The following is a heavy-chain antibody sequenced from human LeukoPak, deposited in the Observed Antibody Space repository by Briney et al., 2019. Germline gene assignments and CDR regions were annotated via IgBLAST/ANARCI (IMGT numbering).Heavy chain of an antibody. CDR1: GFTFSSYA. D-gene: IGHD6-13*01. Sequence: GGSLRLACAASGFTFSSYAMSCVRQAPGEGLESVSSVSGSGGNTYYADSVKGRFNISRDNSKSTLYLQMNSLRAEDTAVYYCAKLMAGYSSGWYGDYYYYYGMDVWGQGTTVTVSS. CDR2: VSGSGGNT. V-gene: IGHV3-23*01. J-gene: IGHJ6*02. CDR3: AKLMAGYSSGWYGDYYYYYGMDV.